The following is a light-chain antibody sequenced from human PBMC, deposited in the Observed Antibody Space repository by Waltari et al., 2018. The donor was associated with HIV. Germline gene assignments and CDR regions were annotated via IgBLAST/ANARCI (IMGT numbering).Light chain of an antibody. V-gene: IGLV1-40*01. CDR2: RSI. J-gene: IGLJ1*01. CDR3: RSWDRALNGHYV. Sequence: QSVLTQPPSVSGAPGQTVTISCTGLPSIGEAASEVHWYQQFPGAAPKLIFFRSIHRSAGVPDRVSGSRSGTSAALTITGLQAENGARYYCRSWDRALNGHYVFGSGTEVTGL. CDR1: PSIGEAASE.